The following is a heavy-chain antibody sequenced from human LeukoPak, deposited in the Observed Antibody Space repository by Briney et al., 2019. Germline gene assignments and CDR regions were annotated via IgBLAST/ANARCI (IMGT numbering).Heavy chain of an antibody. CDR3: AKEAVLRFLEWSPPYYFDY. Sequence: GXSLRLSCAASGFTFSSYAMSWVRQAPGKGLEWVSAISGSGGSTYYADSVKGRFTISRDNSKNTLHLQMNSLRAEDTAVYYCAKEAVLRFLEWSPPYYFDYWGQGTLVTVSS. CDR1: GFTFSSYA. CDR2: ISGSGGST. D-gene: IGHD3-3*01. J-gene: IGHJ4*02. V-gene: IGHV3-23*01.